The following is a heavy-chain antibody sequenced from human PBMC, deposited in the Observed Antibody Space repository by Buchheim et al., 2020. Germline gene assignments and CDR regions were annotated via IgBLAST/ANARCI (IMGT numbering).Heavy chain of an antibody. Sequence: QVQLVQSGAEVKKPGASVKVSCKASGCTFTNYSINWVRQAPGLGLEWIAIINPSGGKTIYAQKFQGRVTMTRDKSASTAYMELGSLRSEDTAVYYYARGYSSTGYWGQGTL. CDR2: INPSGGKT. CDR3: ARGYSSTGY. CDR1: GCTFTNYS. D-gene: IGHD6-13*01. V-gene: IGHV1-46*03. J-gene: IGHJ4*02.